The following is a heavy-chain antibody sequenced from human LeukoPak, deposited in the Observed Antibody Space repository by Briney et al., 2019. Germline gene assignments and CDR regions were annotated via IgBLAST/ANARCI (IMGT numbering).Heavy chain of an antibody. CDR1: GFTFSNAW. D-gene: IGHD6-13*01. CDR3: ARGVSTWYRIDY. V-gene: IGHV3-30*01. J-gene: IGHJ4*02. Sequence: PGGSLRLSCAASGFTFSNAWMSWVRQAPGKGLEWVALLSYDGSIKHYADSVKGRFTLSRDNSKSTVYLQMDSLRADDTAVYYCARGVSTWYRIDYWGQGTLVTVSS. CDR2: LSYDGSIK.